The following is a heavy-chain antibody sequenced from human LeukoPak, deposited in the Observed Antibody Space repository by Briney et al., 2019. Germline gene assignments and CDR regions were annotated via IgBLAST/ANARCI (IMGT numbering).Heavy chain of an antibody. V-gene: IGHV3-23*01. CDR2: ISDSGGRT. D-gene: IGHD1-26*01. J-gene: IGHJ4*02. Sequence: GGSLRLSCAASGFTFSNYGMSWVRQAPGKGLEWVSVISDSGGRTFYADSVRGRFTISRDNSKNTLYLQMNSLRAEDTAVYYCARSRGSYFYFDYWGQGTLVTVSS. CDR1: GFTFSNYG. CDR3: ARSRGSYFYFDY.